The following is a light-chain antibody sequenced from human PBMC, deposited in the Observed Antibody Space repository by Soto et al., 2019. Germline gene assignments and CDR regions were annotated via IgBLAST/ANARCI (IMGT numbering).Light chain of an antibody. CDR3: EVWDNSLNVVA. Sequence: QPVLTQTPSASGTPGQSVTISCSGSNSNIGRNYVYWYQQVPGTAPKLLMYRNDVRPSVGPDPFTGSNSDTSASLAISGLRSEDEADYYCEVWDNSLNVVALGGGTKLTV. J-gene: IGLJ2*01. CDR1: NSNIGRNY. V-gene: IGLV1-47*01. CDR2: RND.